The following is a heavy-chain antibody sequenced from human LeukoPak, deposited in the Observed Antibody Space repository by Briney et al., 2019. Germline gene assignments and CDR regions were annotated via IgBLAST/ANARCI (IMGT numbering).Heavy chain of an antibody. D-gene: IGHD3-16*01. J-gene: IGHJ4*02. CDR3: ARACAYQDCFDY. Sequence: GESLKISCKGSGYSFTNYWIGWVRQLPGKGLEWMGIIYPGDSDTRYSPYLPGQVTISADKSISTAYLQWSSLKASDTAMYYCARACAYQDCFDYWGQGTLVTVSS. CDR2: IYPGDSDT. V-gene: IGHV5-51*01. CDR1: GYSFTNYW.